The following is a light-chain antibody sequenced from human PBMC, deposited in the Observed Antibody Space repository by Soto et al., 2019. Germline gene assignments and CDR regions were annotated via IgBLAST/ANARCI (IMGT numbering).Light chain of an antibody. CDR2: AAS. CDR3: LQGHSDPPT. CDR1: QTISTN. V-gene: IGKV1-39*01. Sequence: DIQMTQSPSSLSASVGDRVTITCRASQTISTNLKWYQQKPGKAPDLLVFAASNLQSGVPSRFSGSGSGADFTLTISSLQPEDFATYYCLQGHSDPPTFGGGNKVEIK. J-gene: IGKJ4*01.